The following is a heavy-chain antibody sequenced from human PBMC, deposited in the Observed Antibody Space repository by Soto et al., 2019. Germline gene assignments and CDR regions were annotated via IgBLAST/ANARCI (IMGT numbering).Heavy chain of an antibody. CDR2: IYYSGST. CDR1: GGSISSSSYY. CDR3: ARQSRAALGYYYYMDV. Sequence: LSLTCAVSGGSISSSSYYWGWIRQPPGKGLEWIGYIYYSGSTNYNPSLKSRVTISVDTSKNQFSLKLSSVTAADTAVYYCARQSRAALGYYYYMDVWGKGTTVTVSS. V-gene: IGHV4-61*05. J-gene: IGHJ6*03. D-gene: IGHD2-2*01.